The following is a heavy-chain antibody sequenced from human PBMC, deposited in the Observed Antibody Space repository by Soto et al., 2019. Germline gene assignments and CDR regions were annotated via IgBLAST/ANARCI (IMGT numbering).Heavy chain of an antibody. Sequence: GSLRLSCAASGFTFRSYAMHWVRQAPGKGLDWVAVISFDGSNKYYADTVKGRFTISRDNSKNTLYLQMNSLRAEDTAVYYCARSVVVPAALDSWGQGALVTVSS. V-gene: IGHV3-30-3*01. CDR2: ISFDGSNK. CDR3: ARSVVVPAALDS. D-gene: IGHD2-2*01. J-gene: IGHJ4*02. CDR1: GFTFRSYA.